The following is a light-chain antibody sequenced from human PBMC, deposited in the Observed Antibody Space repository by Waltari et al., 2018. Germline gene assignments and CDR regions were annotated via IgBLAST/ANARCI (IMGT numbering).Light chain of an antibody. CDR1: QSVSSN. Sequence: EIVLTQSPATLSVSPGERATLSCRASQSVSSNLAWYQQKPGQSPRLLIYGASTRATGIAARFSGSGSGTEFTLTISRLQSDDFATYYCQQYNFYSLTFGQGTKVDI. J-gene: IGKJ1*01. CDR2: GAS. V-gene: IGKV3-15*01. CDR3: QQYNFYSLT.